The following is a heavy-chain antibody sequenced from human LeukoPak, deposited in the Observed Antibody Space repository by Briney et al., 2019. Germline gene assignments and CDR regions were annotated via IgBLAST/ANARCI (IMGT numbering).Heavy chain of an antibody. D-gene: IGHD3-10*01. Sequence: SETLSLTCTVSGDSIRHFYWSWIRQSPEKGLEWIGYIYSGVSTHYSPSVKSRGMISVDTSRNQFSLKLSSVTAADTAVYYCARDLDYYGSGSFDYWGQGTLVTVSS. CDR2: IYSGVST. J-gene: IGHJ4*02. CDR1: GDSIRHFY. V-gene: IGHV4-59*12. CDR3: ARDLDYYGSGSFDY.